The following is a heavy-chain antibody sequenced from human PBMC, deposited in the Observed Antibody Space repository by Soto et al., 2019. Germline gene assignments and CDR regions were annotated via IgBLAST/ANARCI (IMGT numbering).Heavy chain of an antibody. D-gene: IGHD2-15*01. CDR1: GFTFSDYW. CDR2: IKQDGTER. J-gene: IGHJ3*02. CDR3: VRELRPPYCTGGSCYEIRGRTAFDI. Sequence: EVHLVESGGGLVQSGGSLRLPCVASGFTFSDYWMSWVRQAPGKGLEWAADIKQDGTERYYVDSVGGRFTISRDNAKESLYLQMNSLRAEDTAVYYCVRELRPPYCTGGSCYEIRGRTAFDIWGQGTMVTVSS. V-gene: IGHV3-7*03.